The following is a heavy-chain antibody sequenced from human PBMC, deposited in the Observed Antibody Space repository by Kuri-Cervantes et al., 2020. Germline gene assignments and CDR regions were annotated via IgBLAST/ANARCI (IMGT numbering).Heavy chain of an antibody. Sequence: SETLSLTCAVYGGSFSGYYWSWIRQPPGKGLEWIGEINHSGSTNYNPSLKSRVTISVDTSKNQFSLKLSSVTAADTAVYYCARGPLGNRRSSWPYRRGYYYGMDVWGQGTTVTVSS. CDR3: ARGPLGNRRSSWPYRRGYYYGMDV. J-gene: IGHJ6*02. CDR2: INHSGST. D-gene: IGHD6-13*01. V-gene: IGHV4-34*01. CDR1: GGSFSGYY.